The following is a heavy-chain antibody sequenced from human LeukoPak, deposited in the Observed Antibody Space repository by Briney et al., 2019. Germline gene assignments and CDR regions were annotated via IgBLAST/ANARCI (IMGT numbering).Heavy chain of an antibody. V-gene: IGHV1-2*02. CDR2: INPNSGGT. D-gene: IGHD3-16*01. CDR3: ARRRMGPFDY. J-gene: IGHJ4*02. Sequence: ASVKVSCKASGYTFTGYYMHWVRQAPGQGLEWMGWINPNSGGTNYAQKFQGRVTMTRDTSISTAYMDLSSLRSEDTAVYYCARRRMGPFDYWGQGTLVTVSS. CDR1: GYTFTGYY.